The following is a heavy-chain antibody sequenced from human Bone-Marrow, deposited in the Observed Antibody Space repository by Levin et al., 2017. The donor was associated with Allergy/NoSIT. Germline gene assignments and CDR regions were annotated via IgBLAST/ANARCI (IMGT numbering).Heavy chain of an antibody. Sequence: GGSLRLSCAASGFTFSHYALNWVRQAPGKGLEWVAIISHDDSIKLYADSVRGRFTISRDNSKNTLYLQMNSLRPNDTAVYYCARDRWTYYYASGGNRGLSENYFDPWGQGTLVTVSS. V-gene: IGHV3-30-3*01. CDR1: GFTFSHYA. CDR2: ISHDDSIK. J-gene: IGHJ5*02. CDR3: ARDRWTYYYASGGNRGLSENYFDP. D-gene: IGHD3-10*01.